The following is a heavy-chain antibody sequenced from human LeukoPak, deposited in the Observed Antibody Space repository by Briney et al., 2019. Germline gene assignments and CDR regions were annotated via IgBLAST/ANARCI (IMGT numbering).Heavy chain of an antibody. Sequence: SETLSLTCTVSGGSISTTSYYWGWIRQPPGKGLEWIGSIYYSGSTYYNPSLKSRLTISVDTSKNQFSLKLSSVTAADTAVYYCASRNPLRALGAFDIWGQGKMVTVSS. CDR3: ASRNPLRALGAFDI. CDR1: GGSISTTSYY. CDR2: IYYSGST. J-gene: IGHJ3*02. V-gene: IGHV4-39*07. D-gene: IGHD2-2*01.